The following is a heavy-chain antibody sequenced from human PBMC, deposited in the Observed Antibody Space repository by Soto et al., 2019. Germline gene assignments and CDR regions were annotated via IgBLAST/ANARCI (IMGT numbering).Heavy chain of an antibody. CDR2: MISASRNV. Sequence: LRLSCAASGFNLTTYTINWVRQAPGKGLEWVSSMISASRNVNYADSVKGRFSVSRDNAENSVYLQMNFLRAEDTAVYYCARERGGYFHDYWGQGALVTVSS. CDR3: ARERGGYFHDY. CDR1: GFNLTTYT. V-gene: IGHV3-21*01. J-gene: IGHJ4*02. D-gene: IGHD1-26*01.